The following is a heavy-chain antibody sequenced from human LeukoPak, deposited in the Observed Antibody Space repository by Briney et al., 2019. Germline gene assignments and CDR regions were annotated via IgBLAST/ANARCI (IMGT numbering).Heavy chain of an antibody. Sequence: SETLSFTCTVSGGSISSYYWSWIRQPPGKRLEWIGYIYYSGSTNYNPSLESRVTISVDTSKNQFSLKLSSVTAADTAVYYCARGWVTYDYWGQGTLVTVSS. CDR1: GGSISSYY. CDR2: IYYSGST. CDR3: ARGWVTYDY. J-gene: IGHJ4*02. D-gene: IGHD4-23*01. V-gene: IGHV4-59*01.